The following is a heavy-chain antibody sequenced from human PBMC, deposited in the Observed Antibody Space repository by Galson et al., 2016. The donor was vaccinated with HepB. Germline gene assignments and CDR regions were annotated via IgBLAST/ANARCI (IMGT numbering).Heavy chain of an antibody. CDR1: GDSVSSNSAG. D-gene: IGHD7-27*01. CDR2: TFYRSNWQT. J-gene: IGHJ4*02. V-gene: IGHV6-1*01. Sequence: CAISGDSVSSNSAGWYWFRQSPSRGLELLGRTFYRSNWQTDYAESVKSRITINPDTSKNQFSLQLNSVTPDDTAVYYCARSYLLGRGFGWWGQGTLVTVSS. CDR3: ARSYLLGRGFGW.